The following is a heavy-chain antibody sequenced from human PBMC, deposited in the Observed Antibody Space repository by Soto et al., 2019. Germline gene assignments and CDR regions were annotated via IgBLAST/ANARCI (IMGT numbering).Heavy chain of an antibody. CDR3: ARLSMGGYYYDSSGVYYFDY. V-gene: IGHV1-18*01. J-gene: IGHJ4*02. Sequence: ASVKVSCKASGYTFTSYGISWVRQAPGQGLEWMGWISAYNGNTNYAQKLQGRVTMTTDTSTSTAYMELRSLRSDDTAVYYCARLSMGGYYYDSSGVYYFDYWGQGTLVTVSS. D-gene: IGHD3-22*01. CDR2: ISAYNGNT. CDR1: GYTFTSYG.